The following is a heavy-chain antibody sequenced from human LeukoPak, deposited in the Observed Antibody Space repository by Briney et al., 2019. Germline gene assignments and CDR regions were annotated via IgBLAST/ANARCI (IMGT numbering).Heavy chain of an antibody. CDR1: GFTFSSYG. V-gene: IGHV3-33*01. CDR2: IWSDGSND. J-gene: IGHJ4*02. CDR3: AGDQNILTGYYLFDY. Sequence: GGSLRLSCAASGFTFSSYGMHWVRQAPGKGLEWVGVIWSDGSNDYYADSVRGRFTISRDNSKNTLDLHMNSLRAEDTAVYYCAGDQNILTGYYLFDYWGQGTLVTVSS. D-gene: IGHD3-9*01.